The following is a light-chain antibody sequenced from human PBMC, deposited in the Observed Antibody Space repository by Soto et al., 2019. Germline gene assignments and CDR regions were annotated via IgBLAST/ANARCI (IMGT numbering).Light chain of an antibody. CDR3: QQYGSSRT. V-gene: IGKV3-20*01. Sequence: EIVLTQSPGTLSLSPGEIANLSFSASQSVSSSYLAWYQQKPGQAPRLLIYGASSRATCIPDRFSGSGSGTDFTLTISRLEPEDFAVYYCQQYGSSRTFGQGTKVDI. J-gene: IGKJ1*01. CDR2: GAS. CDR1: QSVSSSY.